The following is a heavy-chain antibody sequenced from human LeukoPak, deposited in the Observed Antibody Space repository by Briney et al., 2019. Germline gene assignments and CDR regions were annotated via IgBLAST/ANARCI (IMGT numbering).Heavy chain of an antibody. CDR1: GYTFTGYY. J-gene: IGHJ4*02. Sequence: GASVKVSCKASGYTFTGYYMHWVRQAPGQGLEWMGWINPNSGGTNYAQKFQGRVTMTRDTSISTAYMELSRLRSDDTAVYYCARERGILRFLEWLFGYWGQGTLVTVSS. CDR2: INPNSGGT. V-gene: IGHV1-2*02. CDR3: ARERGILRFLEWLFGY. D-gene: IGHD3-3*01.